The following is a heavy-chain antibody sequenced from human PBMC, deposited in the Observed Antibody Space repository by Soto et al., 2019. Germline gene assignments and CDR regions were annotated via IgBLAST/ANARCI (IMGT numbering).Heavy chain of an antibody. CDR3: AKDQALMVYDMTPFDY. J-gene: IGHJ4*02. V-gene: IGHV3-30*18. D-gene: IGHD2-8*01. Sequence: VVSLRLSFAAAGFTCSGYGVRRIRQAQRKWLQWVAVISYDGNNKYYADSVKGRFTISRDNSKNTLYLQMNSLRAKDTAVYYCAKDQALMVYDMTPFDYWGQGILVTVSS. CDR2: ISYDGNNK. CDR1: GFTCSGYG.